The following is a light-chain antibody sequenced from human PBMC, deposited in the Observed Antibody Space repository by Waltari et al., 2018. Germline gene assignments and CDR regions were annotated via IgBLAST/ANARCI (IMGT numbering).Light chain of an antibody. Sequence: DIVMTQSPDSLAVSLGERATINCKSSQSLLFSTNNKNYLAWFQQKAGQPPKLLIYLASTRASGVPDRFSGSGSGTDFTLTISSLQAEDVAVYYCLQDYKGVLTFAGGTKVEIK. CDR1: QSLLFSTNNKNY. CDR2: LAS. V-gene: IGKV4-1*01. CDR3: LQDYKGVLT. J-gene: IGKJ4*01.